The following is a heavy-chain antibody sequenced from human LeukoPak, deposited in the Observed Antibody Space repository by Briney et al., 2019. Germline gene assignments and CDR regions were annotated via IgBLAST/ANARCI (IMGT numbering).Heavy chain of an antibody. CDR1: GYTFTGYY. Sequence: ASVKVSCKASGYTFTGYYMDWVRQAPGQGLEWMGWIDPNSEDTYYAQKFQGRVTMTRDRSVTTAYLELSSLRSDDTAVYYCARGNGYSVFNYWGQGTLVTVSS. CDR3: ARGNGYSVFNY. D-gene: IGHD5-24*01. CDR2: IDPNSEDT. J-gene: IGHJ4*02. V-gene: IGHV1-2*02.